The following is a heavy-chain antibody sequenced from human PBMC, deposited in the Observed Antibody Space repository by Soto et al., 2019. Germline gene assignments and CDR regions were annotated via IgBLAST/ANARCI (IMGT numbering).Heavy chain of an antibody. Sequence: QVQLQESGPGLVKPSGTLSLTCAVSGGSISSSNWWSWVRQPPGKGLEWIGEIYHSGSTNYNPSLKSRVXXSXDXXKTQFSLKLSSVSAADTAVYYCARTFTLVRGVLDYWGQGTLVTVSS. CDR2: IYHSGST. J-gene: IGHJ4*02. D-gene: IGHD3-10*01. V-gene: IGHV4-4*02. CDR3: ARTFTLVRGVLDY. CDR1: GGSISSSNW.